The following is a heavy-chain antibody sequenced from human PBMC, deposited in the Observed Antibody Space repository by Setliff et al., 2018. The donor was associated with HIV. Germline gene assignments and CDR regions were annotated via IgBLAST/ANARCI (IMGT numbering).Heavy chain of an antibody. D-gene: IGHD6-13*01. J-gene: IGHJ4*02. CDR1: GFTFSSYA. Sequence: GGSLRLSCASSGFTFSSYAMSWVRQAPGKGLEWVSAISSGIGTTYYADSVKGRFTISRDNSKNTLYLQMNSLRAEDTATYYCAKAKTQLWGQGTLVTVSS. V-gene: IGHV3-23*01. CDR3: AKAKTQL. CDR2: ISSGIGTT.